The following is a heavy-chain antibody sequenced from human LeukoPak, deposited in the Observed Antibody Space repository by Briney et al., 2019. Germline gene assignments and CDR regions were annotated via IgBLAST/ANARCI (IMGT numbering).Heavy chain of an antibody. CDR3: ARDSRRGGSYYYYGMDV. CDR1: GFTFSDYY. J-gene: IGHJ6*02. CDR2: ISSSGSTI. D-gene: IGHD6-25*01. Sequence: GGSLRLSCAASGFTFSDYYMSWIRQAPGKGLEGVSYISSSGSTIYYADSVKGRFTISRDNAKNSLYLQMNSLRAEDTAVYYCARDSRRGGSYYYYGMDVWGQGTTVTVSS. V-gene: IGHV3-11*01.